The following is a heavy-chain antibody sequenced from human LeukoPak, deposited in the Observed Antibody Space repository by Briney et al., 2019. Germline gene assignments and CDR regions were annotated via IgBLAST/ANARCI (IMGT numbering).Heavy chain of an antibody. CDR3: ARDPLRYLRVGHYDY. J-gene: IGHJ4*02. Sequence: GGSLRLSCAASGFTFRDSAMNWVRQVPGKGLEWVSSTDYDSSHIYYAASVRGRFTISRYNARNSVYLQMNSLRVEDTAVYYCARDPLRYLRVGHYDYWGQGTLVAVSS. CDR2: TDYDSSHI. CDR1: GFTFRDSA. D-gene: IGHD3-9*01. V-gene: IGHV3-21*01.